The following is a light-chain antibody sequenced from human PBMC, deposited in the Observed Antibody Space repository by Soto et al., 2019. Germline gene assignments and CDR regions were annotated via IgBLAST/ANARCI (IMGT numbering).Light chain of an antibody. Sequence: DIVLTQSPDTLSLSPGDRATLSCRASQSVSNNYLAWYQQKPGQAPRLLIYCASNRATGIPDRLSGSGSGTDFTLTSSRLEPEDFAVYYSQQYDSSGTFGQRTKVDIK. CDR1: QSVSNNY. V-gene: IGKV3-20*01. CDR2: CAS. CDR3: QQYDSSGT. J-gene: IGKJ1*01.